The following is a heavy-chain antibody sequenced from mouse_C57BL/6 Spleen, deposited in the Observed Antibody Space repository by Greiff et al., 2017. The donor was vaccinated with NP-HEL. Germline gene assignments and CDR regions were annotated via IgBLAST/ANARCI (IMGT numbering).Heavy chain of an antibody. D-gene: IGHD1-1*01. CDR3: ASYGSSPWYFDV. CDR1: GYAFSSSW. V-gene: IGHV1-82*01. J-gene: IGHJ1*03. CDR2: IYPGDGDT. Sequence: VKLMESGPELVKPGASVKISCKASGYAFSSSWMNWVKQRPGKGLEWIGRIYPGDGDTNYNGKFKGKATLTADKSSSTAYMQLSSLTSEDSAVYFCASYGSSPWYFDVWGTGTTVTVSS.